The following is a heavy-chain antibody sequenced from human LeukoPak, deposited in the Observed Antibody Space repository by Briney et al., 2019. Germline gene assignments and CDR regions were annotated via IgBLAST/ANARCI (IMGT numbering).Heavy chain of an antibody. Sequence: PGGSLRLSCAASGFTFSSYAMSWVRQAPGKGLEWVSGISGSGGRTYYADSVKGRFTMSRDNSNTLYLQMNSLRAEDTAVYYCAKGGARSSSSDYYYYMDVWGKGTTVTVSS. CDR3: AKGGARSSSSDYYYYMDV. V-gene: IGHV3-23*01. D-gene: IGHD6-6*01. J-gene: IGHJ6*03. CDR2: ISGSGGRT. CDR1: GFTFSSYA.